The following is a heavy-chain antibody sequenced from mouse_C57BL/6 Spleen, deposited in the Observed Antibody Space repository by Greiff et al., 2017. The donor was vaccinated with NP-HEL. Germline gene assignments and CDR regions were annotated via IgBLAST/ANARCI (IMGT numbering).Heavy chain of an antibody. CDR3: AKVGVYYGNYEAMDY. D-gene: IGHD2-1*01. CDR1: GFTFSSYA. CDR2: ISDGGSYT. Sequence: EVQGVESGGGLVKPGGSLKLSCAASGFTFSSYAMSWVRQTPEKRLEWVATISDGGSYTYYPDNVKGRFTISRDNAKNNLYLQMSHLKSEDTAMYDCAKVGVYYGNYEAMDYWGQGTSVTVSS. J-gene: IGHJ4*01. V-gene: IGHV5-4*01.